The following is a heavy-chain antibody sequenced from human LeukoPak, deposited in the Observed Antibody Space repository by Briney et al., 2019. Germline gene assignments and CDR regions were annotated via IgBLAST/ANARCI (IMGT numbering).Heavy chain of an antibody. CDR3: ARDSCSSTSCRRKFDN. CDR1: GGSISSYF. J-gene: IGHJ4*02. CDR2: IYYSGST. D-gene: IGHD2-2*01. Sequence: PSETLSLTCTVSGGSISSYFWGWIRQSPGKGLEWIGSIYYSGSTYYNPSLKSRVTISVETSKIQFSLKLSSVTAADSAVYYCARDSCSSTSCRRKFDNWGQGTLVTVSS. V-gene: IGHV4-39*07.